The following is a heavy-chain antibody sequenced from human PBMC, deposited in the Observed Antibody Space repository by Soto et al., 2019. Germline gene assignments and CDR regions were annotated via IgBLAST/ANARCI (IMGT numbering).Heavy chain of an antibody. Sequence: GGSLRLSCAASGFTFSNAWMSWVRQAPGKGLEWVDRIKSKTDGGTTDYAAPVKGRFTISRDDSKNTLYLQMNSLKTEDTAVYYCTTLYSGYEYYFDYWGQGTLVTVSS. CDR2: IKSKTDGGTT. CDR3: TTLYSGYEYYFDY. CDR1: GFTFSNAW. J-gene: IGHJ4*02. V-gene: IGHV3-15*01. D-gene: IGHD5-12*01.